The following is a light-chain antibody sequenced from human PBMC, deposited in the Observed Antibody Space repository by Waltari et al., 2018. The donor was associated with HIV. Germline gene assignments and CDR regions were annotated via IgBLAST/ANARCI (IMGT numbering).Light chain of an antibody. CDR1: SSDVGGYNY. CDR2: DVS. CDR3: NSRDSSGNHWV. Sequence: QSALTQPPSASGSPGQSVTISCTGTSSDVGGYNYVSWYQQHPGKAPKLMIYDVSKRPSGIPDRFSGSSSGNTASLTITGAQAEDEADYYCNSRDSSGNHWVFGGGTKLTVL. J-gene: IGLJ3*02. V-gene: IGLV2-8*01.